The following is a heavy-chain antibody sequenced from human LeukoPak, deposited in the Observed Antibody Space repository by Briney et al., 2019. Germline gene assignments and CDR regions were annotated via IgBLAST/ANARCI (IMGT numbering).Heavy chain of an antibody. CDR3: ARHPPITIFGVVITDYFDY. CDR2: IDPSDSYT. CDR1: GYSFTSYW. Sequence: GEPLKISCKGSGYSFTSYWISWVRPMPGKGLEWMGRIDPSDSYTNYSPSFQGHVTISADKSISTAYLQWSSLKASDTAMYYCARHPPITIFGVVITDYFDYWGQGTLVTVSS. D-gene: IGHD3-3*01. V-gene: IGHV5-10-1*01. J-gene: IGHJ4*02.